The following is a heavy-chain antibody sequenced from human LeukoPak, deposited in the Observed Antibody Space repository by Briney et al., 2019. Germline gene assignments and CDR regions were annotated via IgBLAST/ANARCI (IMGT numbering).Heavy chain of an antibody. Sequence: GASVKVSCKASGYTFTAYYIHWVRQAPGQGREWMGWINPNSGGTNYAQKFQGRVTMTRDTSITTAYMELSSLRSDDTAVYYCAKLRHCSGGSCYQGNWFDPWGQGTLVTVSS. CDR3: AKLRHCSGGSCYQGNWFDP. CDR2: INPNSGGT. V-gene: IGHV1-2*02. J-gene: IGHJ5*02. D-gene: IGHD2-15*01. CDR1: GYTFTAYY.